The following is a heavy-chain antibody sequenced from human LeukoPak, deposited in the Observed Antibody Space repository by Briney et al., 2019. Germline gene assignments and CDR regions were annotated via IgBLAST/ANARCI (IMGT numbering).Heavy chain of an antibody. CDR2: ISRDSGIR. J-gene: IGHJ4*02. D-gene: IGHD4-17*01. CDR1: GFIFSRDS. V-gene: IGHV3-48*01. CDR3: AKGRGGYGDYTPFDY. Sequence: GGSLRLSCAASGFIFSRDSMNWVRQAPGKGLEWISYISRDSGIRYYADSVRGRFTISRDNAKNSLYLQMHSLRAEDTAVYYCAKGRGGYGDYTPFDYWGQGTLVTVSS.